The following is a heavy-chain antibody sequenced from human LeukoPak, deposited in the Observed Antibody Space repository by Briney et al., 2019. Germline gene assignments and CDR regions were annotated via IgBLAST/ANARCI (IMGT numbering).Heavy chain of an antibody. CDR1: GFTFSSYD. CDR3: ARVLAAEPYYYYGMDV. D-gene: IGHD6-25*01. CDR2: IGTAGDT. J-gene: IGHJ6*02. V-gene: IGHV3-13*04. Sequence: GGSLRLSCAASGFTFSSYDMHWVRQATGKGLEWVSAIGTAGDTYYPGSVKGRFTISRENAKNSLYLQMNSLRAGDTAVYYCARVLAAEPYYYYGMDVWGRGTTVTVSS.